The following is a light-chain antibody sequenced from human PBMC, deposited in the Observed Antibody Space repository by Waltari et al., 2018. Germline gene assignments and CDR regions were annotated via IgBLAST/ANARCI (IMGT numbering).Light chain of an antibody. CDR2: EVI. CDR3: CSYVQKDIWL. CDR1: TGIGGNSDF. J-gene: IGLJ3*02. V-gene: IGLV2-23*02. Sequence: QSALTQPASVSGAPGQSITISCSAVTGIGGNSDFVSWYHHHPGKVPKLLIYEVIKRPPDISDRFTGSKSGNTASLSISGLQADDEADYYCCSYVQKDIWLFGRGTKVTVL.